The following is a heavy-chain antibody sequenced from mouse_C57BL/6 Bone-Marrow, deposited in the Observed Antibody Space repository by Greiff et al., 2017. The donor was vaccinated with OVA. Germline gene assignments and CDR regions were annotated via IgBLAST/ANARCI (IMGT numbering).Heavy chain of an antibody. V-gene: IGHV1-59*01. J-gene: IGHJ2*02. D-gene: IGHD1-1*01. CDR3: AFKGSRLYLHY. CDR2: IAPSDSYI. CDR1: GYTFTNYW. Sequence: QVHVKQPGAELVRPGTSVKLSCKASGYTFTNYWMHWVKQRPGQGLEWIGVIAPSDSYINYNQKFKGRATLTVDTSSSTACMHLSSLTSEDSAVCSCAFKGSRLYLHYWGQGTSLTVSS.